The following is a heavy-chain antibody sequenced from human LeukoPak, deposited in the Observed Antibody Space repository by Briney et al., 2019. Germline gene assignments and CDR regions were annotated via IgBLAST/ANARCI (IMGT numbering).Heavy chain of an antibody. CDR2: IQYDGSTT. J-gene: IGHJ3*02. CDR3: ARALVAGVTLNALDI. Sequence: GGSLRLSCAASGFTFSSYWMHWVRQAPGKGLVWVARIQYDGSTTNYADSVKGRFTISRDNAKKTLYVQMNSLRAEDTAVYYCARALVAGVTLNALDIWGQGTMVTVSS. CDR1: GFTFSSYW. D-gene: IGHD2-15*01. V-gene: IGHV3-74*01.